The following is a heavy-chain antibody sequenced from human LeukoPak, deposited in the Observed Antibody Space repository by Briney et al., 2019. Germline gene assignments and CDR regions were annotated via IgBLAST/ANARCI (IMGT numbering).Heavy chain of an antibody. CDR1: GFSFSSYW. Sequence: GGSLRLSCAASGFSFSSYWMHWVRQAPGEGLVCVSRIKSDGSSTSNADSVKGRFTISRDDAKNTLYLEMNSLRAEDTAVYYCVRAYNSHFDYWGQGALVTVSS. J-gene: IGHJ4*02. D-gene: IGHD1-1*01. CDR2: IKSDGSST. V-gene: IGHV3-74*01. CDR3: VRAYNSHFDY.